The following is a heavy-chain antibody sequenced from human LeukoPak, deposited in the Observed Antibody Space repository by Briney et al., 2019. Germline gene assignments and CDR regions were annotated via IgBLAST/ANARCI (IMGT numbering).Heavy chain of an antibody. V-gene: IGHV1-3*01. CDR1: GYTFTSYA. CDR2: INAGNGNT. D-gene: IGHD3-16*01. Sequence: ASVKVSCKASGYTFTSYAMHWVRLAPGQRLEWMGWINAGNGNTKYSQKFQGRVTITRDTSASTAYMELSSLRSEDTAVYYCAGADSLGELGVVDYWGQGTLATVSS. CDR3: AGADSLGELGVVDY. J-gene: IGHJ4*02.